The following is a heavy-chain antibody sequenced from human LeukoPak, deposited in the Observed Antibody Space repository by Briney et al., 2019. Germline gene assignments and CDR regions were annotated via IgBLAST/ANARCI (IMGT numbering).Heavy chain of an antibody. D-gene: IGHD6-19*01. V-gene: IGHV4-59*12. J-gene: IGHJ4*02. CDR3: ARDLEDIAVAGTEGY. CDR1: GGSISSYY. Sequence: SETLSLTCTVSGGSISSYYWSWIRQPPGKGLEWIGYIYYSGSTNYNPSLKSRVTISVDTSKNQFSLKLSSVTAADTAMYYCARDLEDIAVAGTEGYWGQGTLVTVSS. CDR2: IYYSGST.